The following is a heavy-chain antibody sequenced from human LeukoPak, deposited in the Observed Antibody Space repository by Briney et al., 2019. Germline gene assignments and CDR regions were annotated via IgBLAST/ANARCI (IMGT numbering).Heavy chain of an antibody. V-gene: IGHV1-2*02. Sequence: ASVKVSCKTSGYTFTGYYIHWVRQAPGQGLEWMGWITPNSGGTNYAQKFQGRVTMTRDTSISTAYMELSRLRPNDTAVYYCAKEGNDYGANSIDYWGQGTLVTVSS. D-gene: IGHD4-23*01. CDR2: ITPNSGGT. CDR3: AKEGNDYGANSIDY. J-gene: IGHJ4*02. CDR1: GYTFTGYY.